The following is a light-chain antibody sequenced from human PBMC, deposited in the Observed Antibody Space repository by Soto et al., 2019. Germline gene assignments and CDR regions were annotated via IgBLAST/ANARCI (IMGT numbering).Light chain of an antibody. J-gene: IGKJ4*01. CDR2: KAS. CDR3: QQYSTYPLT. V-gene: IGKV1-5*03. CDR1: QTISSW. Sequence: DIQMTQSPSTLSGSVDDRVTITCRASQTISSWLAWYQQKPGKAPKLLIYKASTLKSGVPSRFSGSGSGTEFTLTISSLQPDDFATYYCQQYSTYPLTFGGGAKVEI.